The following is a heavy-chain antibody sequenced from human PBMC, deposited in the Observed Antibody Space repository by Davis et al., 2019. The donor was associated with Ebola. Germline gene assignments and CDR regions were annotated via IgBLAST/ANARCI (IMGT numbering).Heavy chain of an antibody. CDR3: ARVAGSGSYYKLDY. CDR1: GGSISSSNW. CDR2: IYHSGST. Sequence: MPSETLSLTCAVSGGSISSSNWWSWVRQPPGKGLEWIGEIYHSGSTNYNPSLKSRVTTSVDKPKNQFSLKPSSVTAADTAVYYCARVAGSGSYYKLDYWGQGTLVTVSS. J-gene: IGHJ4*02. V-gene: IGHV4-4*02. D-gene: IGHD3-10*01.